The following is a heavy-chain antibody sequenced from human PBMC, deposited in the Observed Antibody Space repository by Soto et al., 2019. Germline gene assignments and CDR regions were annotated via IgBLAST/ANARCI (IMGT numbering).Heavy chain of an antibody. CDR2: IVVGSGNT. D-gene: IGHD1-26*01. CDR1: GFTFTSSA. J-gene: IGHJ5*01. Sequence: SVKVSCKASGFTFTSSAVQWVRQARGQRLEWIGWIVVGSGNTNYAQKFQERVTITRDMSTSTAYMELSSLRSEDTAVYYCAADGGSGSYVFDFWGQGTLVTVSS. CDR3: AADGGSGSYVFDF. V-gene: IGHV1-58*01.